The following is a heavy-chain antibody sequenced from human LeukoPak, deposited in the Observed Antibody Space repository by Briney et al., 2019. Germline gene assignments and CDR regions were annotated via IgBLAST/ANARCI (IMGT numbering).Heavy chain of an antibody. Sequence: GGSLRLSCAASGFTFSSYSMNGVRQAPGKGLEWVSSISSVNNYIYYADSVKGRFTISRDNAKNSLYLQMNSLRAEDTAVYYCARGGHGYSYGNFDFWGQGTLLAVSS. CDR3: ARGGHGYSYGNFDF. V-gene: IGHV3-21*01. D-gene: IGHD5-18*01. CDR2: ISSVNNYI. J-gene: IGHJ4*02. CDR1: GFTFSSYS.